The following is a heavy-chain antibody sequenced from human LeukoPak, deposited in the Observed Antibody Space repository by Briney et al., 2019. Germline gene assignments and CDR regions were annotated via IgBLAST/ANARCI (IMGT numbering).Heavy chain of an antibody. V-gene: IGHV4-31*02. Sequence: YCSYTHHHPSTHLQMIGYIYYSGSTYYNPSLKSRVTISVDTSKNQFSLKLSSVTAADTAVYYCARWGSSGYFFDYWGQGTLVTVSS. J-gene: IGHJ4*02. CDR1: Y. CDR2: IYYSGST. D-gene: IGHD3-22*01. CDR3: ARWGSSGYFFDY.